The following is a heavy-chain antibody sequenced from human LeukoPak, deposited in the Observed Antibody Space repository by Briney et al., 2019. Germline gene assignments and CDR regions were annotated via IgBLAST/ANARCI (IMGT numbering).Heavy chain of an antibody. Sequence: GGSLRLSCAGSGFTFSNFWMTWVRQAPGRGLEWVANIKVDGSEKYYVDSVMGRFTISRDNAKNSLYLQMNSLRAEDTALYYCARGWSHSFDYWGQGTLVTVSS. CDR2: IKVDGSEK. CDR1: GFTFSNFW. CDR3: ARGWSHSFDY. J-gene: IGHJ4*02. D-gene: IGHD1-26*01. V-gene: IGHV3-7*01.